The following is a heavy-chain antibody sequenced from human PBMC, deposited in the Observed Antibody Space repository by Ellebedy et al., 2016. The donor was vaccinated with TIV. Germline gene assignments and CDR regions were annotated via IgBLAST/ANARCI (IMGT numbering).Heavy chain of an antibody. J-gene: IGHJ4*02. CDR3: ARGGGTYYLFDY. CDR1: GYTFTSYG. CDR2: ISGYNGNT. Sequence: ASVKVSXXASGYTFTSYGISWVRQAPGQGLEWMGWISGYNGNTNYPQKLQGRLTMTTDTSTSTAYMELRSLRSDDTAVYYCARGGGTYYLFDYWGQGTLVTVSS. D-gene: IGHD1-26*01. V-gene: IGHV1-18*04.